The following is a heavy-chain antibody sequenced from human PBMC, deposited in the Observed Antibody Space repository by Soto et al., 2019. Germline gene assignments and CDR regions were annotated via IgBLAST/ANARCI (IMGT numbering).Heavy chain of an antibody. CDR2: INSDGSST. CDR1: GFTFSRYW. Sequence: GGSLRLSCAASGFTFSRYWVHWVRQAPGKGLVWVSRINSDGSSTSYADSVKGRFTISRDNAKNTLYLQMNSLRAEDTAVYYCAREGTTRIAYYYYYMDVWGKGTTVTVSS. J-gene: IGHJ6*03. D-gene: IGHD4-4*01. CDR3: AREGTTRIAYYYYYMDV. V-gene: IGHV3-74*01.